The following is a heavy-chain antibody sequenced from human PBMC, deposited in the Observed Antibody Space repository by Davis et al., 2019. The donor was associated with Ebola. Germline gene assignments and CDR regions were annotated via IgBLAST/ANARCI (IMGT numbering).Heavy chain of an antibody. Sequence: GESLKISCAASGFTFSSYGMHWVRQAPGKGLEWVAVISYDGSNKYYADSVKGRFTISRDNSKNTLYLQMNSLRAEDTAVYYCAKDLCSGGSCYSGGGWWGQGTLVTVSS. D-gene: IGHD2-15*01. CDR3: AKDLCSGGSCYSGGGW. V-gene: IGHV3-30*18. J-gene: IGHJ4*02. CDR2: ISYDGSNK. CDR1: GFTFSSYG.